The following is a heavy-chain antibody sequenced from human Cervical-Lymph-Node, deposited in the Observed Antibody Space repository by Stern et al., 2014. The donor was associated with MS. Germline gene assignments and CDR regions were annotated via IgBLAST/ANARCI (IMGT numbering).Heavy chain of an antibody. J-gene: IGHJ5*02. CDR3: ARATDL. V-gene: IGHV4-59*11. CDR2: IYYRGTT. Sequence: QVQLQESGPGLLRPSETLSLTCRVSGDTITSHFWSWIRQPPGKGLEWIGYIYYRGTTNYNASLNGRVAISIDTSKTQFSLRLSSVTAADTAVYYCARATDLWGQETLVTVSS. CDR1: GDTITSHF.